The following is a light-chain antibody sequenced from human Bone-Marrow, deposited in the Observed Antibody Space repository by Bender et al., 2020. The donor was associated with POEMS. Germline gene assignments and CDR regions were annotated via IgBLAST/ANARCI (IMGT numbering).Light chain of an antibody. CDR1: SSDVGGQNL. J-gene: IGLJ3*02. CDR2: GGS. CDR3: TSYTSSGTLL. V-gene: IGLV2-14*02. Sequence: QSALTQPASLSGSPGQSITISCIGTSSDVGGQNLVSWYQQHPGKAPKLVIYGGSKRPSGVSSRFSGSKSGNTASLTISGLQPEDEADYYCTSYTSSGTLLFGGGTKLTVL.